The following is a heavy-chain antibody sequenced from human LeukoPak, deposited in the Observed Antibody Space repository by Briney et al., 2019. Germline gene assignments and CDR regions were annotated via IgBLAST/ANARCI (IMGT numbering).Heavy chain of an antibody. Sequence: SETLSLTCAVYGGSFSGYYRSWIRQPPGKGLEWIGEINHSGSTNYNPSLKSRVTISVDTSKNQFSLKLSSVTAADTAVYYCARAARRDYNYWGQGTLVTVSS. CDR2: INHSGST. D-gene: IGHD3-16*01. V-gene: IGHV4-34*01. CDR1: GGSFSGYY. J-gene: IGHJ4*02. CDR3: ARAARRDYNY.